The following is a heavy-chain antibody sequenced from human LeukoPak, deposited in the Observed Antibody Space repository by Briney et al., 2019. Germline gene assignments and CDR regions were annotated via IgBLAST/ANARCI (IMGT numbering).Heavy chain of an antibody. CDR1: GFTFTSSA. V-gene: IGHV1-58*01. J-gene: IGHJ4*02. CDR2: IVVGSGNT. CDR3: AALVEMATFSLDY. D-gene: IGHD5-24*01. Sequence: SVKVSCKASGFTFTSSAVQWVRQARGQRHEWIGWIVVGSGNTNYAQKFQERVTITRDMSTSTAYMELSSLRSEDTAVYYCAALVEMATFSLDYWGQGTLVTVSS.